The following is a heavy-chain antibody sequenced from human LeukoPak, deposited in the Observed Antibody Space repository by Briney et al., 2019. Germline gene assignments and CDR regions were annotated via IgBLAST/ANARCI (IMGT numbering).Heavy chain of an antibody. CDR2: ISGSGGVT. CDR3: AKWPEGATPKFHY. D-gene: IGHD1-26*01. CDR1: GFTFSSYA. V-gene: IGHV3-23*01. Sequence: GGSLRLSCAASGFTFSSYAMSWVRQAPEKGLEWVSAISGSGGVTYYPDSVSGRFTISRDNSKNTLHLQMDSLRAEDTAIYYCAKWPEGATPKFHYWGQGTLVTVSS. J-gene: IGHJ4*02.